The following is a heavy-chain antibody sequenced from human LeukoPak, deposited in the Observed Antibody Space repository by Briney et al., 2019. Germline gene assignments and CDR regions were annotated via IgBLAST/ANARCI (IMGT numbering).Heavy chain of an antibody. J-gene: IGHJ4*02. V-gene: IGHV4-30-4*01. Sequence: SETLSLTCTVSGGSISSGDYYWSWIRQPPGKGLEWIGYIYYSGSTYYNPSLRSRVTISVDTSKNQFSLKLSSVTAADTAVYYCARDLLNEGNHLDYWGQGTLVTVSS. CDR2: IYYSGST. D-gene: IGHD4-23*01. CDR3: ARDLLNEGNHLDY. CDR1: GGSISSGDYY.